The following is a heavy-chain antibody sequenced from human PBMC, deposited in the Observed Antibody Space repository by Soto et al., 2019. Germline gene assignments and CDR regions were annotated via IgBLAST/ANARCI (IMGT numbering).Heavy chain of an antibody. J-gene: IGHJ4*01. Sequence: QVQLVQSGAEVKKPGSSVKVSCTTSGGTMGSFAINWVRQAPGQGLEWMGGIIPIDGSTKYAEKFQGRLTISADASTSTAYMDLSSLRSEDTAVYYCARSFTKSRRGGVAFDYWGQGTLLTVSP. CDR3: ARSFTKSRRGGVAFDY. CDR1: GGTMGSFA. D-gene: IGHD3-3*01. CDR2: IIPIDGST. V-gene: IGHV1-69*01.